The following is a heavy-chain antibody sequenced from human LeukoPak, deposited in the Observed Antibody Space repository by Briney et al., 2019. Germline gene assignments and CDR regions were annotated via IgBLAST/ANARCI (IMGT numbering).Heavy chain of an antibody. CDR3: ARSSRTYSDY. CDR1: GGSISSYY. D-gene: IGHD4-11*01. V-gene: IGHV4-59*01. Sequence: SETLSLTCTVSGGSISSYYWSWIRQPPGKGLEWIGYIYYSGSTNYNPSLKSRVTISVDTSKNQFSLKLSSVTAADTAVYYCARSSRTYSDYWGQGTLVTVSS. J-gene: IGHJ4*02. CDR2: IYYSGST.